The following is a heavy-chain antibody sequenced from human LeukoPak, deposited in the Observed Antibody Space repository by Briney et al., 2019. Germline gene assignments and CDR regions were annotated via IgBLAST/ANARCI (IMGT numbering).Heavy chain of an antibody. CDR2: INPNSGGT. J-gene: IGHJ5*02. CDR3: ARDTKQLVSLSFDP. Sequence: ASVKVSCKASGYTLTGYYMHWVRQAPGQGLEWMGWINPNSGGTNYAQKFQGRATMTRDTSISTAYMELSRLRSDDTAVYYCARDTKQLVSLSFDPWGQGTLVTVSS. V-gene: IGHV1-2*02. CDR1: GYTLTGYY. D-gene: IGHD6-6*01.